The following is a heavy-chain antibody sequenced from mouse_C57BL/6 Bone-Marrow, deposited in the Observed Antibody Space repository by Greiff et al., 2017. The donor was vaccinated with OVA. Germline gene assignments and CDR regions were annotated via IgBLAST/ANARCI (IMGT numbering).Heavy chain of an antibody. V-gene: IGHV1-81*01. J-gene: IGHJ4*01. Sequence: VQLQQSGAELARPGASVKLSCKASGYTFTSYGISWVKQRTGQGLEWIGAIYPRSGNTYYNEKFKGKATLTADKSSSTAYMALRSLTAEDSGVYCCARWGGLDYWGQGTSVTVSS. CDR2: IYPRSGNT. CDR1: GYTFTSYG. CDR3: ARWGGLDY.